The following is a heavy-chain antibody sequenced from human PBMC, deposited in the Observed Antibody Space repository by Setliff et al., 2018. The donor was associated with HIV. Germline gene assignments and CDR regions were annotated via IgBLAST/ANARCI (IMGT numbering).Heavy chain of an antibody. CDR2: IYYTGST. V-gene: IGHV4-59*11. J-gene: IGHJ4*02. CDR1: GGSISSHY. Sequence: TAATLSLTCTVSGGSISSHYWSWIRQPPGKGLEWIGYIYYTGSTYYNPSLESRVTMSVDTSKNQFSLKLKFVTAADTAIYYCTRGRTDTAMAHDYWGQGTPVTVSS. CDR3: TRGRTDTAMAHDY. D-gene: IGHD5-18*01.